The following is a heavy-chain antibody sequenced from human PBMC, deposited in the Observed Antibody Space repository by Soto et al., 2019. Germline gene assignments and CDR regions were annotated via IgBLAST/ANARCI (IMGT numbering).Heavy chain of an antibody. Sequence: QVQLVESGGGWVKPGESLRLSCIGSGFFLSNNWMTWIRQAPGKGLEWVSYISASGDYTIYADSLKGRFTISRDNARNSLWLQINRLIAEDTAVYYCARSSGWRQVGVYNYGLDVWGQGTTVIVSS. CDR1: GFFLSNNW. CDR3: ARSSGWRQVGVYNYGLDV. J-gene: IGHJ6*02. V-gene: IGHV3-11*06. CDR2: ISASGDYT. D-gene: IGHD2-8*01.